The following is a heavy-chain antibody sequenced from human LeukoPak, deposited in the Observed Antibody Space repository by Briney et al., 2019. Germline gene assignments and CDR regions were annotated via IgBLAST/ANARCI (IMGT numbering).Heavy chain of an antibody. J-gene: IGHJ4*02. CDR3: ARPIPGYSSGWYPDYFDY. CDR2: IYPGDSDT. D-gene: IGHD6-19*01. Sequence: GESLKISCKGSGYSFTSYWIGWVRQMPGKGLEWMGIIYPGDSDTRYSPSFQAQVTISADKSISTAYLQWSSLKASDTAMYYCARPIPGYSSGWYPDYFDYWGQGTLVTVSS. V-gene: IGHV5-51*01. CDR1: GYSFTSYW.